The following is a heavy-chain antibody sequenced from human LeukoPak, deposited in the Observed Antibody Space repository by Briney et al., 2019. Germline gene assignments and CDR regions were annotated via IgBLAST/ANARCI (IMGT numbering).Heavy chain of an antibody. CDR1: GGSISSYY. V-gene: IGHV4-59*01. CDR2: IYYSGST. D-gene: IGHD6-13*01. J-gene: IGHJ6*03. Sequence: PSETLSLTCTVSGGSISSYYWSWIRQPPGKGLEWIGYIYYSGSTNYSPSLKSRVTISVDTSKNQFSLKLSSVTAADTAVYYCAVCLDSSSVSVYYYMDVWGKGTTVTVSS. CDR3: AVCLDSSSVSVYYYMDV.